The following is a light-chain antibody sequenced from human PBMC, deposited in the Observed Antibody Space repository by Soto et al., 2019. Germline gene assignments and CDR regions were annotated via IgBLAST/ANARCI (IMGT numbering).Light chain of an antibody. CDR1: SSNIGSGF. V-gene: IGLV1-47*02. CDR2: TNN. Sequence: QSLLTQPPSASGTPGQRVTISCSGTSSNIGSGFVYWYQHLPGTAPKLLIATNNERPSGVPDRFSGSKSGTSASLAISGLRSEDEADYYCAAWDDSLSGHVVGPGTKVTV. J-gene: IGLJ1*01. CDR3: AAWDDSLSGHV.